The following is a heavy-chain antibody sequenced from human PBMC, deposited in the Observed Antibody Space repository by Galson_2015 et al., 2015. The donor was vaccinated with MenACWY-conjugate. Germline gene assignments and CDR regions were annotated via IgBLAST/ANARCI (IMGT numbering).Heavy chain of an antibody. V-gene: IGHV3-48*02. CDR1: GFTFSSYS. CDR3: ARDPGYSYGYYYYYGMDV. CDR2: ISSSSSTI. D-gene: IGHD5-18*01. Sequence: SLRLSCAASGFTFSSYSMNWVRQAPGKGLEWVSDISSSSSTIYYADSVKGRFTISRDNAKNSLYLQKNSLRDEDTAVYYCARDPGYSYGYYYYYGMDVWGQGTTVTVSS. J-gene: IGHJ6*02.